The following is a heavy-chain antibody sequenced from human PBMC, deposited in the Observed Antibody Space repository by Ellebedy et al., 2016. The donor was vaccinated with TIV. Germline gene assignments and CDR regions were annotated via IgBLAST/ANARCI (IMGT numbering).Heavy chain of an antibody. CDR3: ASYVDTAMVFDY. Sequence: GESLKISCAASGFTISSNYMNWVRQAPGKGLEWVSAISGSDGSTYYADSVKGRFPISRDNSKNTLYLQMNSLRAEDTAVYYCASYVDTAMVFDYWGQGTLVTVSS. V-gene: IGHV3-23*01. CDR1: GFTISSNY. J-gene: IGHJ4*02. CDR2: ISGSDGST. D-gene: IGHD5-18*01.